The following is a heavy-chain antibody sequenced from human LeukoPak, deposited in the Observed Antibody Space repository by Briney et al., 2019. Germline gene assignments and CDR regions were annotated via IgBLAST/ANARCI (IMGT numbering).Heavy chain of an antibody. Sequence: ASVKVSCKASGYTFTSYGISWVRQAPGQGLEWMGWISAYNGNTNYAQKLRGRVTMTTDTSTSTAYMELRSLRSDDTAVYYCARVQSYDILTGYYYYYGMDVWGQGTTVTVSS. J-gene: IGHJ6*02. V-gene: IGHV1-18*01. CDR1: GYTFTSYG. CDR3: ARVQSYDILTGYYYYYGMDV. CDR2: ISAYNGNT. D-gene: IGHD3-9*01.